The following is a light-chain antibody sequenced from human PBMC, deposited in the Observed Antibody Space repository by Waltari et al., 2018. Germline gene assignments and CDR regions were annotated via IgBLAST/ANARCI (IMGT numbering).Light chain of an antibody. Sequence: QSALTQPASVSGSPGHSITISCTGTSSDVGGYNYVSWYQQHPGKVPKLLIHDVSKRPSGGSNRFSGSKSGNTASLTISGLQAEDEADYYCSSYTSSSTLVFGGGTKLTVL. V-gene: IGLV2-14*03. CDR3: SSYTSSSTLV. J-gene: IGLJ2*01. CDR1: SSDVGGYNY. CDR2: DVS.